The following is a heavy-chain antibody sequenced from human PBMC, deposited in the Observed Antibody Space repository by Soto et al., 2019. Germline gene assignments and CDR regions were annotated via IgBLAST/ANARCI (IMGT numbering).Heavy chain of an antibody. CDR1: GFTFSSYS. V-gene: IGHV3-48*01. CDR3: AREGYGDYCWYFDL. J-gene: IGHJ2*01. CDR2: ISSSSSTI. D-gene: IGHD4-17*01. Sequence: EVQLVESGGGLVQPGGSLRLSCAASGFTFSSYSMNWVRQAPGKGLEWVSYISSSSSTIYYADSVKGRFTISRDNAKNSLYLQMNSLRAEDTAVYYCAREGYGDYCWYFDLWGRGTLVTVSS.